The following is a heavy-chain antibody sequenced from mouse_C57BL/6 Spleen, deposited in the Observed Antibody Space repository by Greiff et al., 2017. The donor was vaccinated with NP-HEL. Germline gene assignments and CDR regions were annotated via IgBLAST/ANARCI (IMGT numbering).Heavy chain of an antibody. Sequence: VQLQQPGAELVRPGTSVKLSCKASGYTFTSYWMPWVKQRPGQGLEWIGVIDPSDSYTNYNQKFKGKATLTVDTSSSTAYMQLSSLTSEDSAVYYCARIYYDYDDPAWFAYWGQGTLVTVSA. J-gene: IGHJ3*01. CDR2: IDPSDSYT. D-gene: IGHD2-4*01. CDR3: ARIYYDYDDPAWFAY. CDR1: GYTFTSYW. V-gene: IGHV1-59*01.